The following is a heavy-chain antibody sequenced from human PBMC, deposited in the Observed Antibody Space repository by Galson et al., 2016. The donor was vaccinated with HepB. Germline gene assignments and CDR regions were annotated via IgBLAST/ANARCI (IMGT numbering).Heavy chain of an antibody. CDR2: IRNDGSNK. CDR3: AREGAEMAVAGTAFDY. J-gene: IGHJ4*02. D-gene: IGHD6-19*01. V-gene: IGHV3-33*08. Sequence: SLRLSCAASGITFSRYAMSWVRQAPGKGLEWLAGIRNDGSNKYYVDSVKGRFTISRDNSKNTLYLQMHSLRAEDTAGYFCAREGAEMAVAGTAFDYWGQGTLVTFSS. CDR1: GITFSRYA.